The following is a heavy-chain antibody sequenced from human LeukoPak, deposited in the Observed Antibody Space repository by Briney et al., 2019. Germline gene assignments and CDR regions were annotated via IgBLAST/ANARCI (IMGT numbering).Heavy chain of an antibody. J-gene: IGHJ6*04. CDR2: ISSNGGST. V-gene: IGHV3-64D*06. Sequence: GGSLRLSCSASRFTFSSYAMHWVRQAPGKGLEYVSAISSNGGSTNYADSVKGRFTISRDNSKNTLYLQMSSLRAEDTAVYYCVKVKYCSGGSCYGSYGMDVWGKGTTVTVSS. CDR1: RFTFSSYA. D-gene: IGHD2-15*01. CDR3: VKVKYCSGGSCYGSYGMDV.